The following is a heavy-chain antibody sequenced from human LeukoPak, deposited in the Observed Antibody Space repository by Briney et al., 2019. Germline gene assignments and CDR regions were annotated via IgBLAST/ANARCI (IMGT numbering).Heavy chain of an antibody. D-gene: IGHD6-13*01. J-gene: IGHJ4*02. CDR2: ISWNGAIS. V-gene: IGHV3-43D*03. Sequence: GGSLRLSCAATGFLFHDFAIHWVRHAPGKGLEWVSLISWNGAISHYADSVKGRFTISRDDSKNSLYLQMNNLRAEDTAFYYCVKGGSSSWSAPLDHWGQGTLVTVSS. CDR1: GFLFHDFA. CDR3: VKGGSSSWSAPLDH.